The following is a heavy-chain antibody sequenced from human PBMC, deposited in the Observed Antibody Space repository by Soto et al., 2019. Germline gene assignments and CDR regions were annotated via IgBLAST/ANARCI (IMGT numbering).Heavy chain of an antibody. J-gene: IGHJ4*02. CDR2: ISYDGSNK. V-gene: IGHV3-30-3*01. Sequence: GGSLILSCAASGFTFSSYAMHWVRQAPGKGLEWVAVISYDGSNKYYADSVKGRFTISRDNSKNTLYLQMNSLRAEDTAVYYCAFVQGDDYWGQGTLVTVSS. D-gene: IGHD2-8*01. CDR3: AFVQGDDY. CDR1: GFTFSSYA.